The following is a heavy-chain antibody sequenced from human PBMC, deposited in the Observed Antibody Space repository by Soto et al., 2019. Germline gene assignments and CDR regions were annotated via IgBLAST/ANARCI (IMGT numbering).Heavy chain of an antibody. CDR1: GFTVSSNY. CDR3: ARSDTAMAQAANGY. CDR2: IYSGGST. V-gene: IGHV3-66*01. D-gene: IGHD5-18*01. J-gene: IGHJ4*02. Sequence: EVQLVESGGGLVQPGGSLRLSCAASGFTVSSNYMSWVRQAPGKGLEWVSVIYSGGSTYYADSVKGRFTISRDNSKNTLYLQMNSLRAEDSAVYYCARSDTAMAQAANGYWGQGTLVTVSS.